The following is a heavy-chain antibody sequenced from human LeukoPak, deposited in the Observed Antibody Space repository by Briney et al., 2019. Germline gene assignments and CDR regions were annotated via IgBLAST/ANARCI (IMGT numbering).Heavy chain of an antibody. V-gene: IGHV4-39*02. D-gene: IGHD4-11*01. J-gene: IGHJ4*02. CDR1: GGSIRSSYYY. CDR3: ARRRFATVSD. Sequence: PSETLSLTCSVSGGSIRSSYYYWGWIRQPPGKGLEWIGSIYDSGSTYYNPSLKSRVTISVDTSKNHFSLKLSSVTASDTAVYYCARRRFATVSDWGQGTLVTVSS. CDR2: IYDSGST.